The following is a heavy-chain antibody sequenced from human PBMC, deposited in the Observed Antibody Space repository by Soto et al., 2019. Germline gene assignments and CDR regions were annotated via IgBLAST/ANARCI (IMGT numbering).Heavy chain of an antibody. J-gene: IGHJ3*02. CDR3: AKDLGYFDWLLDGPGAFDI. V-gene: IGHV3-30-3*01. CDR1: GFTFSSYA. D-gene: IGHD3-9*01. CDR2: ISYDGSNK. Sequence: PGGSLRLSCAASGFTFSSYAMHWVRQAPGKGLEWVAVISYDGSNKYYADSVKGRFTISRDNSKNTLYLQMNSLRAEDTAVYYYAKDLGYFDWLLDGPGAFDIWGQGTMVTVSS.